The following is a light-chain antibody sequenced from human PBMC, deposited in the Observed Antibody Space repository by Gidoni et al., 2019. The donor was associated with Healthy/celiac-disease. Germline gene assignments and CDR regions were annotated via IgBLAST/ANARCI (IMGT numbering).Light chain of an antibody. Sequence: QSALTQPAAGSGSPGQSITISCTGTSIDVGGYNYVSWYQQHPGKAPKLMIYEVSNRPSGVSNRFSGSKSGNTASLTISGLQAEDEADYYCSSYTSSSHYVFGTGTKVTVL. CDR3: SSYTSSSHYV. CDR2: EVS. CDR1: SIDVGGYNY. J-gene: IGLJ1*01. V-gene: IGLV2-14*01.